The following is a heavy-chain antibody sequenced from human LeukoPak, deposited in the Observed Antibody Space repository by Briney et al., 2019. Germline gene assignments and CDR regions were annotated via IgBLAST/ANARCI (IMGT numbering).Heavy chain of an antibody. CDR3: ARISLGAIWGYYYGMDV. CDR2: INPNSGGT. J-gene: IGHJ6*02. V-gene: IGHV1-2*04. CDR1: GYTFTGYY. D-gene: IGHD1-26*01. Sequence: ASLKVSCKASGYTFTGYYMHWVRQAPGQGLEWMGWINPNSGGTNYAQKFQGWVTMTRDTSISTAYMELSRLRSDDTAVFYCARISLGAIWGYYYGMDVWGQGTTVTVSS.